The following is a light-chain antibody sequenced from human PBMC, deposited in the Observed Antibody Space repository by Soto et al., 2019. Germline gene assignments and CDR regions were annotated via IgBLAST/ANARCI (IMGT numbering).Light chain of an antibody. V-gene: IGKV3-11*01. J-gene: IGKJ4*01. Sequence: EIVLTQSPATLSLSPGERATLSCRASQSVSSYLAWYQQKPGQAPRLLIYDASNRATGIPARFSGSGSGTDFTLTLSSIEPEDFAVYYCQQRSNWPPTFGGGTKVEIK. CDR1: QSVSSY. CDR3: QQRSNWPPT. CDR2: DAS.